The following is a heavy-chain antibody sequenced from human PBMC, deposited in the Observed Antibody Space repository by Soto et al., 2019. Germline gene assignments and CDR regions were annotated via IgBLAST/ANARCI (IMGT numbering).Heavy chain of an antibody. CDR3: ASLEIAAAGS. CDR1: GYTFTGYY. V-gene: IGHV1-2*02. CDR2: INPNSGGT. J-gene: IGHJ5*01. D-gene: IGHD6-13*01. Sequence: QVQLVQSGAEVKKPGASVKVSCNASGYTFTGYYMHWVRQAPGQGLEWMGWINPNSGGTNYVQKFQGMVTMTRDTSISTAYMALRRLRSDDTDVYYCASLEIAAAGSWGHGTLVTVSS.